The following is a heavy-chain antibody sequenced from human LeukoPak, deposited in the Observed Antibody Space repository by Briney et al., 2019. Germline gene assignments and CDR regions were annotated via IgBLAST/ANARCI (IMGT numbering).Heavy chain of an antibody. CDR1: GYSFTSYW. Sequence: GESLKISCKGSGYSFTSYWIGWVRQLPGKGLEWMGIIYPGDSETRYSPSFQGQVTISADKSISTAYLQWSSLKASDTAMYYCARTNKMATNAFDIWGQGTMVTVSS. D-gene: IGHD5-24*01. V-gene: IGHV5-51*01. CDR2: IYPGDSET. J-gene: IGHJ3*02. CDR3: ARTNKMATNAFDI.